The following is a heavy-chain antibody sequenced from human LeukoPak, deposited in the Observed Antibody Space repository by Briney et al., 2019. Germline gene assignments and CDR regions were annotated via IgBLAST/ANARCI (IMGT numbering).Heavy chain of an antibody. D-gene: IGHD6-6*01. J-gene: IGHJ4*02. CDR1: GFTFSSYS. V-gene: IGHV3-21*01. CDR2: ISSSSSYI. CDR3: ARDRYIAARLDY. Sequence: GGSLRLSCAASGFTFSSYSMNWVRQAPGKGLEWVSSISSSSSYIYYADSVKGRFTISRDNAKNSLYLQMNSLRAEDTAVYYCARDRYIAARLDYWGQGTLVTVSS.